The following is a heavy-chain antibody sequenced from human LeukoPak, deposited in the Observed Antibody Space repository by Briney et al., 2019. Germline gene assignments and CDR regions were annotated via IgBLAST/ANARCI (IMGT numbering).Heavy chain of an antibody. CDR3: ARTYCSGGSCYPDAFDI. J-gene: IGHJ3*02. V-gene: IGHV3-74*03. CDR2: IRSDGSST. CDR1: GFTFSSYW. D-gene: IGHD2-15*01. Sequence: GGSLRLSCAASGFTFSSYWMHWVRQAPRKGLVWVSRIRSDGSSTTYADSVKGRFAISRDNAKNKLYLHMNSLRAEDTAVYYCARTYCSGGSCYPDAFDIWGQGTMVTVSS.